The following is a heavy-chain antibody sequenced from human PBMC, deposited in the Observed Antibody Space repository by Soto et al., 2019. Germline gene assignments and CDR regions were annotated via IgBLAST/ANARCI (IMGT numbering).Heavy chain of an antibody. CDR3: ARGSYYYDNSDYYHY. V-gene: IGHV4-30-4*01. Sequence: PSETLSLTCTVSGGSISSGDYYWSWIRQPPGKGLEWIGYIYYSGSTYYNPSLKSRVTISVDTSKNQFSLKLSSVTAADTAVYYCARGSYYYDNSDYYHYWSQGTLVTVSS. CDR1: GGSISSGDYY. CDR2: IYYSGST. J-gene: IGHJ4*02. D-gene: IGHD3-22*01.